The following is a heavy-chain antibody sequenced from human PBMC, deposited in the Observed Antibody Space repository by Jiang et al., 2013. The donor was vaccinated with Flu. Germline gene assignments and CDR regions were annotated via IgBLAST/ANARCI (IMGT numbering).Heavy chain of an antibody. D-gene: IGHD1-26*01. Sequence: EVQLVESGGGLVQPGGSLRLSCAASGFTFSSYAMSWVRQAPGKGLEWVSAISGSGGSTYYADSVKGRFTISRDNSKNTLYLQMNSLRAEDTAVYYCAKDLLIDRIVGATQTPGPWGQGTLVTVSS. CDR1: GFTFSSYA. J-gene: IGHJ5*02. CDR2: ISGSGGST. CDR3: AKDLLIDRIVGATQTPGP. V-gene: IGHV3-23*04.